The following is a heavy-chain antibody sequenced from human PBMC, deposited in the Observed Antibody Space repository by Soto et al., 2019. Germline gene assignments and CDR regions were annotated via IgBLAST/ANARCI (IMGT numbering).Heavy chain of an antibody. V-gene: IGHV1-46*01. CDR2: INPSGGST. CDR1: GYTLTSYY. D-gene: IGHD3-22*01. CDR3: ASTVQTIYYDSSGSRGYAFDI. Sequence: GSVKVSRKASGYTLTSYYMHWVRPPPGQGVEWMGIINPSGGSTSYAQKFQGRVTMTRDTSTSTVYMELSSLRSEDTAVYYCASTVQTIYYDSSGSRGYAFDIWGQGTMVTVSS. J-gene: IGHJ3*02.